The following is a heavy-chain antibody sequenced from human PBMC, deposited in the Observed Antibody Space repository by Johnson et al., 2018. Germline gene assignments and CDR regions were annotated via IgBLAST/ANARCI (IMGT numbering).Heavy chain of an antibody. CDR1: GFTFTSYW. CDR2: INGGGRDE. D-gene: IGHD4-17*01. CDR3: AIRQHGDYPWSTFDV. J-gene: IGHJ3*01. V-gene: IGHV3-74*02. Sequence: VQLVESGGGLVQPGGSLRLSCAASGFTFTSYWMHWVRQAPGKGLVWVSRINGGGRDENYAESVKGRFTISRDNPKNRVYLQMNNLRAEDTGVYYWAIRQHGDYPWSTFDVWGQGTTVTVSS.